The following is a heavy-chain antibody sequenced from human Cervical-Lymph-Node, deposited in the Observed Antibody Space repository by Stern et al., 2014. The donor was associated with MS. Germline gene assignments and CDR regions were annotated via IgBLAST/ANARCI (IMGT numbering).Heavy chain of an antibody. Sequence: VQLEESGAELTKPGASVKVSCKASGVTFSNFSSSWVRQAPGQGLEWMGGIFPVFGTPTYAQEFRGRVTITADVSTSTVYMELSSLRSDDTAVYYCALSSETSDRWYSLGYDLWGQGTLVTVSS. CDR2: IFPVFGTP. CDR1: GVTFSNFS. D-gene: IGHD6-13*01. J-gene: IGHJ5*02. V-gene: IGHV1-69*01. CDR3: ALSSETSDRWYSLGYDL.